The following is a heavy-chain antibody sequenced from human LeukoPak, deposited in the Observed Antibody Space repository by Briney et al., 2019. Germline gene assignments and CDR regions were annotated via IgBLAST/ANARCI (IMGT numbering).Heavy chain of an antibody. V-gene: IGHV4-34*01. J-gene: IGHJ5*02. CDR3: ARSYGDTGYFNWFDP. CDR1: GGSFSGHY. D-gene: IGHD4-17*01. Sequence: SETLSLTCAVYGGSFSGHYWSWIRQPPGKGLEWIGEINHSGSTNYNPSLKSRVTISVDTSKNQFSLKLSSVTAADTAVYYCARSYGDTGYFNWFDPWGQGTLVTVSS. CDR2: INHSGST.